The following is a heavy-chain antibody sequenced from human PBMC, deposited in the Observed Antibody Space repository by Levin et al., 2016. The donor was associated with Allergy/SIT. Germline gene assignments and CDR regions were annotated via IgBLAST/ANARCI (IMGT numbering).Heavy chain of an antibody. D-gene: IGHD2-8*01. CDR2: IYTSGNT. CDR1: DASSTSYY. Sequence: SETLSLTCTVSDASSTSYYWNWIRQPAGKGLEWIGRIYTSGNTNYNPSLESRVTMSLDTSKNQISLKLSSVTAADTAVYYCARVRVPMAGHAFDIWGQGTMVTVSS. CDR3: ARVRVPMAGHAFDI. J-gene: IGHJ3*02. V-gene: IGHV4-4*07.